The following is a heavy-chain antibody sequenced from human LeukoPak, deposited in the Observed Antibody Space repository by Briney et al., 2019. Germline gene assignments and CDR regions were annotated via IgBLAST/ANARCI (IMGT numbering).Heavy chain of an antibody. CDR1: GFSFSSYA. Sequence: GGSLRLSCAASGFSFSSYAMSWVRQAPGKGLEWVSGITASGSSTYYADSVKGRFTISRVNSKNTLYLQMNSLRAEDTAVFYCAKDLLKRVVAGPDYWGQGTLVTVSS. J-gene: IGHJ4*02. CDR2: ITASGSST. D-gene: IGHD6-19*01. V-gene: IGHV3-23*01. CDR3: AKDLLKRVVAGPDY.